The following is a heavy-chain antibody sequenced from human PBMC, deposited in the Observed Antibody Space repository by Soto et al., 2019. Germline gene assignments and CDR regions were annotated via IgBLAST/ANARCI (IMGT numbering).Heavy chain of an antibody. CDR3: ARYHGSCSGGSCYSDY. CDR1: GGTFSSYA. J-gene: IGHJ4*02. CDR2: IIPIFGTA. Sequence: QVQLVQSGAEVKKPGSSVKVSCKASGGTFSSYAISWVRQAPGQGLEWMGGIIPIFGTANYAQKFQGRVTITAVESTSTAYMELSSLRSEDTAVYYCARYHGSCSGGSCYSDYWGQGTLVTVSS. V-gene: IGHV1-69*12. D-gene: IGHD2-15*01.